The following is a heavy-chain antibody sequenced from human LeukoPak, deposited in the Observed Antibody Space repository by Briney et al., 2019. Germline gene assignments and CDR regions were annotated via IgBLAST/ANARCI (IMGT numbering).Heavy chain of an antibody. CDR3: ARRNYDFWSGYPYYFDY. CDR2: IYHSGST. Sequence: SETLSLTCTVSGGSISSGGYYWSWIRQPPGKGLEWIGYIYHSGSTYYNPSLKSRVTISVDRSKNQFSLKLSSVTAADTAVYYCARRNYDFWSGYPYYFDYWGQGTLVTVSS. CDR1: GGSISSGGYY. J-gene: IGHJ4*02. V-gene: IGHV4-30-2*01. D-gene: IGHD3-3*01.